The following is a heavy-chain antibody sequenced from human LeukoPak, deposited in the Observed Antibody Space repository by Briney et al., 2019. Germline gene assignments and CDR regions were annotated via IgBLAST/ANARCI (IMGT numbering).Heavy chain of an antibody. Sequence: SETLSLTCTVSGGSISSYYWSWIRQPPGKGLEWIGYIYYSGSTNYNPSLKSRVTISVDTSKNQFSLKLSSVTAADTAVYYRARVYSGYDTWFDPWGQGTLVTVSS. CDR3: ARVYSGYDTWFDP. V-gene: IGHV4-59*01. CDR1: GGSISSYY. J-gene: IGHJ5*02. D-gene: IGHD5-12*01. CDR2: IYYSGST.